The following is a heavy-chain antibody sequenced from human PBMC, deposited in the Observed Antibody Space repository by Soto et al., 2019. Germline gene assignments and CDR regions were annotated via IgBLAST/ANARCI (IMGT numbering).Heavy chain of an antibody. J-gene: IGHJ4*02. CDR1: GYTFTSYG. CDR3: ARDRCPLTGYYKCFDY. Sequence: QVQLVQSGAEVKKPGASVKVSCKASGYTFTSYGISWVRPAPGQVLEWMGWISAYNGNTNYAQKLQGRVNMTTDTSTSTAYMELRSLRSDDTAVYYCARDRCPLTGYYKCFDYWCQGTLVTVSS. D-gene: IGHD3-9*01. CDR2: ISAYNGNT. V-gene: IGHV1-18*01.